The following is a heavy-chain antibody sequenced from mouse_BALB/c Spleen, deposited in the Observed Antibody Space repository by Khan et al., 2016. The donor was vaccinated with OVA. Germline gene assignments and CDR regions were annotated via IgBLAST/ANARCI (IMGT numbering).Heavy chain of an antibody. CDR2: IYPFNDDT. Sequence: EVQLQESGPELVKPGASVKMSCEASGYTFTSYVIHWVKQKPGQGLEWIGYIYPFNDDTKYNEKFKGKATLTSDTSSSTAYMELRSLTSEESAVHYWAKNYRYDVYFDYWGQGTTRTVSA. D-gene: IGHD2-14*01. CDR3: AKNYRYDVYFDY. J-gene: IGHJ2*01. V-gene: IGHV1S136*01. CDR1: GYTFTSYV.